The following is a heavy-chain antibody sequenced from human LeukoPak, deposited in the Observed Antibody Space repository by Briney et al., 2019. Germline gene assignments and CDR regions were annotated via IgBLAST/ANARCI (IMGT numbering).Heavy chain of an antibody. J-gene: IGHJ4*02. CDR3: ARVPYYYDSSGYYIDY. Sequence: GRSLRLSCAASGFTFSSYAMHWVRQAPGKGLEWVAVISYDGSNKYYADSVKGRFTISRDNSKNTLYLQMNSLRAEDTAVDYCARVPYYYDSSGYYIDYWGQGTLVTVSS. D-gene: IGHD3-22*01. CDR2: ISYDGSNK. CDR1: GFTFSSYA. V-gene: IGHV3-30-3*01.